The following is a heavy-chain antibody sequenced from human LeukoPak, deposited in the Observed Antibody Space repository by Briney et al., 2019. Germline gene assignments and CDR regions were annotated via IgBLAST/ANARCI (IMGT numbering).Heavy chain of an antibody. Sequence: GGSLRLSCAASGFTFSSYAMSWVRQAPGKGVEWVSAIRGSGDRTHYADSVKGRFTISRDNSKNTLYLQMNSLRAEDTAVHYCAKDSKIVGATFRSYHYMDVWGKGTAVTVSS. CDR2: IRGSGDRT. J-gene: IGHJ6*03. CDR1: GFTFSSYA. CDR3: AKDSKIVGATFRSYHYMDV. D-gene: IGHD1-26*01. V-gene: IGHV3-23*01.